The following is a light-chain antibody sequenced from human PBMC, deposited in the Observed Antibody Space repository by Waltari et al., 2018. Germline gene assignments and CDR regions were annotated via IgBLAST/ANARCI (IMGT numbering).Light chain of an antibody. CDR3: QQYNSYLLT. Sequence: DIQMTQSPSTLSASVGERVTITCRASQSISSWLAWYQQKPGKAPKLLIYKTSSLESVVPSRFSGSGSATEFTLTISSLQPDDFATYYCQQYNSYLLTFGGGTKVEIK. V-gene: IGKV1-5*03. CDR1: QSISSW. J-gene: IGKJ4*01. CDR2: KTS.